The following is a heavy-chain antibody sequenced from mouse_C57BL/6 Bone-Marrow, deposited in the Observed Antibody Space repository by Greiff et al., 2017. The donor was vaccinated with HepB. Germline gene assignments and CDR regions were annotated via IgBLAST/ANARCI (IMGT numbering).Heavy chain of an antibody. J-gene: IGHJ3*01. CDR2: IDPSDSYT. V-gene: IGHV1-50*01. CDR3: ATHSFYGYKFAY. D-gene: IGHD2-2*01. CDR1: GYTFTSYW. Sequence: QVQLQQPGAELVKPGASVKLSCKASGYTFTSYWMQWVKQRPGQGLEWIGEIDPSDSYTNYNQKFKGKATFTADTSSNTAYMQLSSLTTEDSAIYYCATHSFYGYKFAYWGQGTLVTVSA.